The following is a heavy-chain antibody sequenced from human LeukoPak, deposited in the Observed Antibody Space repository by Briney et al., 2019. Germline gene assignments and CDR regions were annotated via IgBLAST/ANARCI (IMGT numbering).Heavy chain of an antibody. V-gene: IGHV4-39*07. Sequence: SETLSLTCTVSGGSISSSSYYWGWIRQPPGKGLEWIGSIYYSGSTYYNPSLKSRVTISVDTSKNQFSLKLSSVTAADTAVYYCASDPFDFWSGYYHNWFDPWGQGTLVTVSS. D-gene: IGHD3-3*01. CDR1: GGSISSSSYY. J-gene: IGHJ5*02. CDR2: IYYSGST. CDR3: ASDPFDFWSGYYHNWFDP.